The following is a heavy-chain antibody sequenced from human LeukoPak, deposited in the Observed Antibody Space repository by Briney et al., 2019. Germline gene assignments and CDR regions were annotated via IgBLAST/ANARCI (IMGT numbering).Heavy chain of an antibody. CDR2: IHEDGSIT. J-gene: IGHJ4*02. Sequence: GGSLRLSCAVSGFTFRTYWMHWVRQVPGEGLVWVSRIHEDGSITNYADSVKGRFSISRDNAKNTLYLQMNSLRAEDTAVYYCGRDLGGRSGYWGQGTLVTVSS. V-gene: IGHV3-74*01. D-gene: IGHD1-26*01. CDR1: GFTFRTYW. CDR3: GRDLGGRSGY.